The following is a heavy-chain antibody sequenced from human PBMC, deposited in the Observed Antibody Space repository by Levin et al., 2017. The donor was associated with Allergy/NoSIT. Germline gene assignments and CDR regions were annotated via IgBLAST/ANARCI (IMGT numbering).Heavy chain of an antibody. CDR2: IRIKANTYAT. Sequence: AGGSLRLSCAASGFIFSGSAMHWVRQASGKGLEWVGRIRIKANTYATAYAASVKGRFTISRDDSKNTAYLQMNSLRTDDTAVYYCTRAGDTTVATRNNDYWGQGTLVTVSS. J-gene: IGHJ4*02. V-gene: IGHV3-73*01. CDR3: TRAGDTTVATRNNDY. CDR1: GFIFSGSA. D-gene: IGHD4-23*01.